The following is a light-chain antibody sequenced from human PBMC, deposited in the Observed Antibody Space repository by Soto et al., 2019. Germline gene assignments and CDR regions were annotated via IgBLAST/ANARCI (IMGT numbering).Light chain of an antibody. CDR3: CSYAGSYTWV. CDR2: YVI. V-gene: IGLV2-11*01. J-gene: IGLJ1*01. Sequence: QSALTQPRSVSGSPGQSVTISCTGTSSDVGGYNYVSWYQQHPGKSPKLMIYYVIKRPSGFPDRFSGSKSGNTSSLTISWLQAEDEADYYCCSYAGSYTWVFGTGPKLTVL. CDR1: SSDVGGYNY.